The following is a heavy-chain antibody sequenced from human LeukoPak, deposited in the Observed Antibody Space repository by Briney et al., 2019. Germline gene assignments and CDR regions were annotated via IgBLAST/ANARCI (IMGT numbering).Heavy chain of an antibody. Sequence: SETLSLTCTVSGVSISSGGYSWSWIRQPPGKGLEWIGYIYHSGSTYYNPSLKSRVTISVDRSKNQFSLKLSSVTAADTAVYYCARASDLGDYYYGMDVWGQGTTVTVSS. D-gene: IGHD3-3*01. J-gene: IGHJ6*02. V-gene: IGHV4-30-2*01. CDR3: ARASDLGDYYYGMDV. CDR2: IYHSGST. CDR1: GVSISSGGYS.